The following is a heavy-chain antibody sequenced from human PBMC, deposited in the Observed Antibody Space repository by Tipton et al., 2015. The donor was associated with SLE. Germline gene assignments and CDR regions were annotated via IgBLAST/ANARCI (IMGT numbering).Heavy chain of an antibody. D-gene: IGHD3-10*01. V-gene: IGHV4-39*07. Sequence: LRLSCIVSGGSISSSSYYWGWIRQPPGKGLEWIGSIYYSGSTYYNPSLKSRVTISVDTSKNQFSLKLSSVTAADTAVYYCAREPSMVGAFDIWGQGTMFPVSS. CDR2: IYYSGST. CDR1: GGSISSSSYY. CDR3: AREPSMVGAFDI. J-gene: IGHJ3*02.